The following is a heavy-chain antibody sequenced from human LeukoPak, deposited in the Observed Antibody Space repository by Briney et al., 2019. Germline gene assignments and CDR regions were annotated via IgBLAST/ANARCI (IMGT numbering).Heavy chain of an antibody. CDR3: AKVAHYYCGSESYYFFEH. V-gene: IGHV3-30*02. CDR1: GFTFSNYD. D-gene: IGHD3-10*01. Sequence: GGSLRLSCAASGFTFSNYDMHWVRQAPGKGLEWVTFILYDGSNEYYADSVKGRFTISRDNSKNTLYLQMNSLRVEDTATYYCAKVAHYYCGSESYYFFEHWGQGAPVTASS. J-gene: IGHJ4*02. CDR2: ILYDGSNE.